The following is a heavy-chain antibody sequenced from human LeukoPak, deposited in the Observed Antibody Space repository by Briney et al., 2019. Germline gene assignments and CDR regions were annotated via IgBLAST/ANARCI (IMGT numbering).Heavy chain of an antibody. V-gene: IGHV3-48*01. D-gene: IGHD3-16*01. CDR2: ITSASSTI. CDR1: GFTLSSFA. CDR3: ARGRMGGLFDC. J-gene: IGHJ4*02. Sequence: GGSLRLSCAASGFTLSSFAMNWVRQAPGKGLEWISYITSASSTIFYADSVKGRFTISRDNAKNSLYLQMNSLRAEDTAVYYCARGRMGGLFDCWGQGALVTVSS.